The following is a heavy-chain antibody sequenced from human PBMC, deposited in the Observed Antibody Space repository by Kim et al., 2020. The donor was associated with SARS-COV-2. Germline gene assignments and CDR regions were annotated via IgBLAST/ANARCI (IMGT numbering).Heavy chain of an antibody. J-gene: IGHJ4*02. CDR3: ARRGYYDSSGYASH. D-gene: IGHD3-22*01. Sequence: NPSLKCRVTISVDTSKTHFSLKLSSVTAADTAVYYCARRGYYDSSGYASHWGQGTLVTVSS. V-gene: IGHV4-39*01.